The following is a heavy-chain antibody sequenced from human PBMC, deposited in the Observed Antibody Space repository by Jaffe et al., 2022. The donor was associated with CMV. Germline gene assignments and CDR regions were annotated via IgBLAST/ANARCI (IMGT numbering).Heavy chain of an antibody. J-gene: IGHJ5*02. CDR2: INHSGST. CDR1: GGSFSGYY. Sequence: QVQLQQWGAGLLKPSETLSLTCAVYGGSFSGYYWSWIRQPPGKGLEWIGEINHSGSTNYNPSLKSRVTISVDTSKNQFSLKLSSVTAADTAVYYCARGVKYCSSTSCYDNWFDPWGQGTLVTVSS. D-gene: IGHD2-2*01. CDR3: ARGVKYCSSTSCYDNWFDP. V-gene: IGHV4-34*01.